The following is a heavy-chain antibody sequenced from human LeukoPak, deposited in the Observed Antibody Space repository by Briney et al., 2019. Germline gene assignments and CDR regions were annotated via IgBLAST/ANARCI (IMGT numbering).Heavy chain of an antibody. CDR2: IKQDGSEK. CDR3: AKDRRYCSGGSCSLQGTIVDY. Sequence: GGSLRLSCAASGFTFSSYWMSWVRQAPGKGLEWVANIKQDGSEKYYVDSVKGRFTISRDNSKNTLYLQMNSLRAEDTAVYYCAKDRRYCSGGSCSLQGTIVDYWGQGTLVTVSS. V-gene: IGHV3-7*03. J-gene: IGHJ4*02. D-gene: IGHD2-15*01. CDR1: GFTFSSYW.